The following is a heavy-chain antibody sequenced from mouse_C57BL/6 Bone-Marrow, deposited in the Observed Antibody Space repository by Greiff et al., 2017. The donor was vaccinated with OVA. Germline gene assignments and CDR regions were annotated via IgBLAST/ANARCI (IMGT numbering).Heavy chain of an antibody. CDR3: ARWVVTTRLYFDV. D-gene: IGHD2-5*01. CDR2: IDPSDSYT. Sequence: VQLQQPGAELVMPGASVKLSCKASGYTFTSYWMHWVKQRPGQGLEWIGEIDPSDSYTNYNQKFKGKSTLTVDKSSSTAYMQLSSLTSEYSAVYYCARWVVTTRLYFDVCGTGTTVTVSS. J-gene: IGHJ1*03. V-gene: IGHV1-69*01. CDR1: GYTFTSYW.